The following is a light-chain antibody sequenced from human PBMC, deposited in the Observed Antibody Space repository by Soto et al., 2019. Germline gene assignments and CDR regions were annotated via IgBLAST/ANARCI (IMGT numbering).Light chain of an antibody. CDR1: SSNIGAGYD. CDR2: GNS. V-gene: IGLV1-40*01. J-gene: IGLJ2*01. Sequence: QPVLTQPPSVSGAPGQRVTISCTGSSSNIGAGYDVHWYQQLPGTDPKLLIYGNSNRPSGVPDRFSGSKSGTSASLAIAGLQAEDEADYYCQSYDSSLSGNVVFGGGTQLTVL. CDR3: QSYDSSLSGNVV.